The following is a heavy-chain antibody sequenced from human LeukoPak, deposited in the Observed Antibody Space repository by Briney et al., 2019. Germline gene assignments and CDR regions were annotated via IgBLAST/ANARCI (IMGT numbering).Heavy chain of an antibody. D-gene: IGHD6-19*01. CDR2: ISSSSSTI. J-gene: IGHJ4*02. CDR1: GFTFSSYS. Sequence: GSLRLSCAASGFTFSSYSMNWVRQAPGKGLEWVSYISSSSSTIYYADSVKGRFTISRDNAKNSLYLQMNSLRDEDTAVYYCAKDRYSSGWSRFDYWGQGTLVTVSS. V-gene: IGHV3-48*02. CDR3: AKDRYSSGWSRFDY.